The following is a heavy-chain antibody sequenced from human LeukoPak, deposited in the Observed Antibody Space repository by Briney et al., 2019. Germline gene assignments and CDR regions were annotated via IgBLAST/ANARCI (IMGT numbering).Heavy chain of an antibody. J-gene: IGHJ5*02. V-gene: IGHV4-59*08. CDR2: IYYSGST. CDR3: ARLRRGFGELLFDP. Sequence: SETPSVTRTEPGGSITSYYWSWIRQPLRKGLERGGHIYYSGSTNYNPSLESRVTISVDTSMNQFSLKLSSVTAADTAVYYCARLRRGFGELLFDPWGQGTLVTVSS. D-gene: IGHD3-10*01. CDR1: GGSITSYY.